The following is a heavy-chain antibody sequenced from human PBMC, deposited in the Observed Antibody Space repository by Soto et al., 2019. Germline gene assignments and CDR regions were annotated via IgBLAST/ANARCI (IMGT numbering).Heavy chain of an antibody. Sequence: PGGSLRLSCAASGFTFSSYGVHWVRQAPGKGLEWVAVISYDGSNKYYADSVKGRFTISRDNSKNTLYLQMNSLRAEDTAVYYCAKNKDWLRGYYYGMDVWGQGTTVTVSS. CDR3: AKNKDWLRGYYYGMDV. J-gene: IGHJ6*02. CDR1: GFTFSSYG. CDR2: ISYDGSNK. V-gene: IGHV3-30*18. D-gene: IGHD3-9*01.